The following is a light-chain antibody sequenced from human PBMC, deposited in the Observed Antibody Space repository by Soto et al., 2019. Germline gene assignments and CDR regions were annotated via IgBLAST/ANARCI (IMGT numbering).Light chain of an antibody. Sequence: QSALTQPASVSGSPGQSITISCTGTSSDVGGYNYVSWYQQHPGKAPKLMIYAVSNRPSGVSSRFSGSKSGNTASLTISGLQAEDEADYYCTSYTSTGTLVFGGGTKLTVL. J-gene: IGLJ2*01. CDR1: SSDVGGYNY. CDR3: TSYTSTGTLV. V-gene: IGLV2-14*01. CDR2: AVS.